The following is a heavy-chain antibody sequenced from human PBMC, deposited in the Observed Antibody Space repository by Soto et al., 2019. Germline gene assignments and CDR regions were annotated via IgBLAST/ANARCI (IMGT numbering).Heavy chain of an antibody. CDR2: INASYGKS. J-gene: IGHJ6*02. CDR3: AREGLVLVPTTVNSDYYYYAMDV. Sequence: ASVKVSCKASGYTFTSYAMHWVRQAPGQRLEWMGWINASYGKSKYAQKFQGRVTITTDKSTSTAYMELSSLRSEDTAVYYCAREGLVLVPTTVNSDYYYYAMDVWGQGTTVTAP. CDR1: GYTFTSYA. V-gene: IGHV1-3*01. D-gene: IGHD2-2*01.